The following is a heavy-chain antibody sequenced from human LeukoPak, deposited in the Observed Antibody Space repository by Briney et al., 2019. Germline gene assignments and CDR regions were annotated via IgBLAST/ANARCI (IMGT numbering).Heavy chain of an antibody. CDR1: GFTFSSYG. J-gene: IGHJ3*02. D-gene: IGHD2-2*01. V-gene: IGHV3-23*01. Sequence: GSLRLSCAASGFTFSSYGMSWVRQAPGKGLEWVSAISGSSNSTYFADSVQGRFTISRDNSKNTLYLQMNSLRAGDTAVYYCAKGPYCSRSSCYVVGAFNTWGQGTMVTVS. CDR3: AKGPYCSRSSCYVVGAFNT. CDR2: ISGSSNST.